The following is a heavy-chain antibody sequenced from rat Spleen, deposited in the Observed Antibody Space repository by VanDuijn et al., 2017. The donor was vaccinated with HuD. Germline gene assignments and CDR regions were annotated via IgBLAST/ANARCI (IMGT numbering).Heavy chain of an antibody. D-gene: IGHD1-11*01. V-gene: IGHV5-31*01. J-gene: IGHJ2*01. CDR2: ISYEGSDT. Sequence: EVQLVESGGGLVQPGRSLKLSCVASGFTFNNYWMTWIRQAPGKGLEWVASISYEGSDTYYGDSVKGRFTISRDNAKSTLYLQMNSLRSEDTATYYCARQEDYGGYSRDYFDYWGQGVMVTVSS. CDR1: GFTFNNYW. CDR3: ARQEDYGGYSRDYFDY.